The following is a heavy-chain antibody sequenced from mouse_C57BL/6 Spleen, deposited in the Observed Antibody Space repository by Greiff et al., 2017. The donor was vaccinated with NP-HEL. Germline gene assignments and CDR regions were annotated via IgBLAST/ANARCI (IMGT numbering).Heavy chain of an antibody. CDR1: GFSFNTYA. V-gene: IGHV10-1*01. D-gene: IGHD4-1*02. CDR2: IRSKSNNYAT. J-gene: IGHJ2*01. CDR3: VTQLGPLDD. Sequence: EVKLVESGGGLVQPKGSLKLSCAASGFSFNTYAMNWVRQAPGKGLEWVARIRSKSNNYATYYADSVKDRFTISRDDSESMLYLQMNNLKTEDTAMYYCVTQLGPLDDWGKGTTLTGSS.